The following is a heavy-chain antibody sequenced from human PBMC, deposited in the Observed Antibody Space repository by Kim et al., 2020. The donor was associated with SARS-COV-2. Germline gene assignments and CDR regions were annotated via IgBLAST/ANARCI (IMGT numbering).Heavy chain of an antibody. CDR2: INHSGST. V-gene: IGHV4-34*01. CDR1: GGSFSGYY. Sequence: SETLSLTCAVYGGSFSGYYWSWIRQPPGKGLEWIGEINHSGSTNYNPSLKSRVTISVDTSKNQFSLKLSSVTAADTAVYYCARGSSTIPRYGMDVWGQGTTVTVSS. D-gene: IGHD3-9*01. J-gene: IGHJ6*02. CDR3: ARGSSTIPRYGMDV.